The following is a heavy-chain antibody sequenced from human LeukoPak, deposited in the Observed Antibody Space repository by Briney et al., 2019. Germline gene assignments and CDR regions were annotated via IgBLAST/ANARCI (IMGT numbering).Heavy chain of an antibody. D-gene: IGHD2-2*01. Sequence: SGGSLRLSCAASGFTFSSYSMNWVRQAPGKGLEWVSSISSSSIYIKYADSVKGRFTISRDNAKNSLYLQMNSLRAEDTAVYYWARARRTDIVVVPAAKRTYFDYWGQGTLVTVSS. CDR2: ISSSSIYI. V-gene: IGHV3-21*01. CDR3: ARARRTDIVVVPAAKRTYFDY. J-gene: IGHJ4*02. CDR1: GFTFSSYS.